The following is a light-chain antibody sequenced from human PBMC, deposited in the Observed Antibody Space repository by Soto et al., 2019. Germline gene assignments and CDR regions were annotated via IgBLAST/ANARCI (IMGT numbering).Light chain of an antibody. CDR3: QQYGSYAT. V-gene: IGKV3-20*01. CDR2: GAS. Sequence: EIVLTQSPGTLSLSPGERATLSCRASQSVSSSYLAWYQQKPGQAPRLLIYGASSRATGIPDRFSGSGSGTDFTLTISRLEPEDFAVYYCQQYGSYATFEQGTKVEIK. CDR1: QSVSSSY. J-gene: IGKJ1*01.